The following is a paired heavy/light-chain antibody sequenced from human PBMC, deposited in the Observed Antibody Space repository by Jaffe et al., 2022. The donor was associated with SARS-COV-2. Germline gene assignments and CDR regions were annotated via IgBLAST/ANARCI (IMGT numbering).Light chain of an antibody. J-gene: IGKJ5*01. Sequence: DIQMTQSPSSLSASVGDRVTITCRASQSINNYLNWYQQKPGRAPKLLISVASSLQSGVPSRFSGSGSGTDFTLTISSLQPEDFATYYCQQGHTTPITFGQGTRLEIK. CDR2: VAS. V-gene: IGKV1-39*01. CDR3: QQGHTTPIT. CDR1: QSINNY.
Heavy chain of an antibody. J-gene: IGHJ4*02. D-gene: IGHD3-3*01. V-gene: IGHV4-61*02. Sequence: QVQLQESGPGLVKPSQTLSLTCVVSGDSVTSGNNYWSWIRQPAGKGLEWIGRIYTGGSTSYNPSLRSRVSLSVDTSKNQFSLKLTSLTAADTAVYYCATLRAIFSDFWSDYKNPGVFDSWGQGSLVTVSS. CDR2: IYTGGST. CDR3: ATLRAIFSDFWSDYKNPGVFDS. CDR1: GDSVTSGNNY.